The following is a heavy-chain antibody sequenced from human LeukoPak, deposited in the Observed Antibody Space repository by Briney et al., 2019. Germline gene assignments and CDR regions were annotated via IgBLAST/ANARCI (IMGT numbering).Heavy chain of an antibody. D-gene: IGHD3-9*01. CDR1: RFTFNTYW. CDR3: ARDLDWILFDY. Sequence: GGSLRLSCAASRFTFNTYWMHWVRQAPGEGLVWVARVNREGTTTTYADSVKGRFTISRDNAKNTLYLQMNNLRAEDTAVYYCARDLDWILFDYWGQGTLVTVSS. J-gene: IGHJ4*02. CDR2: VNREGTTT. V-gene: IGHV3-74*03.